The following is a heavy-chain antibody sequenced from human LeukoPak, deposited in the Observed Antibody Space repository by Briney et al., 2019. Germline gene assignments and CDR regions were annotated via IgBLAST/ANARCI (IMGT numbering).Heavy chain of an antibody. V-gene: IGHV3-15*07. Sequence: PGGSLRLSCAASDFTFNNDWMNWVRQAPGKGLEWVGRIKSKIDGGTTDYAAFVKGRFTISRDDSNNTLYLQMSSLKTEDTALYYCTTGGNVLVAGTRAFDIWGQGTVVTVSS. J-gene: IGHJ3*02. CDR3: TTGGNVLVAGTRAFDI. CDR2: IKSKIDGGTT. D-gene: IGHD6-19*01. CDR1: DFTFNNDW.